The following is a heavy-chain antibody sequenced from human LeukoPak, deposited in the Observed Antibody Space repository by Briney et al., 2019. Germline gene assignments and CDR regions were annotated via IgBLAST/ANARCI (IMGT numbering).Heavy chain of an antibody. CDR2: IDHSGST. Sequence: SETLSLTCAVYGGSFSGYYWSWIRQPPGKGLGWIGEIDHSGSTNYNPSLKSRVTISVDTSKNQFSLKLSSVTAADTAVYYCARGTTVTTFSNWFDPWGQGTLVTVSS. J-gene: IGHJ5*02. CDR3: ARGTTVTTFSNWFDP. CDR1: GGSFSGYY. D-gene: IGHD4-4*01. V-gene: IGHV4-34*01.